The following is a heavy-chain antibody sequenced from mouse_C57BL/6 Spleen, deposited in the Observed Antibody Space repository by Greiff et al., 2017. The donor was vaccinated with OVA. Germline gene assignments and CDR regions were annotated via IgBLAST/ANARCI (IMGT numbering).Heavy chain of an antibody. J-gene: IGHJ2*01. D-gene: IGHD3-3*01. CDR3: ERHEAYHVAGPYYFDD. Sequence: QVQLKESGAELVKPGASVTLSCKASGYTFTEYTIHWVKQRSGQGLEWIGWFYPGSGSIKYNEKFKDKATLTADKSSSTVYMELSRLTSEDSAVYCCERHEAYHVAGPYYFDDWGQGTTLTVSS. CDR2: FYPGSGSI. CDR1: GYTFTEYT. V-gene: IGHV1-62-2*01.